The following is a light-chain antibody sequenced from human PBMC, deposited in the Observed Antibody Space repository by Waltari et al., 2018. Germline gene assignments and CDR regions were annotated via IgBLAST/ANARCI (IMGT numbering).Light chain of an antibody. V-gene: IGLV2-14*03. CDR1: NSDVGGYDY. J-gene: IGLJ2*01. CDR3: NSYTSSSTRV. Sequence: QSALTQPASVSGSPGQSITISCTGTNSDVGGYDYVSWYQQHPGKAPTLIIYDVSNRPSGVSNRFSGSKSGNTASLTISGIQAEDEADYYCNSYTSSSTRVFGGGTKLTVL. CDR2: DVS.